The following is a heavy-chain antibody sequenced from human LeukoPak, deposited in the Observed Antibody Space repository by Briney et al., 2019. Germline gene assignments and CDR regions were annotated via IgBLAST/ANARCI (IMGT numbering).Heavy chain of an antibody. Sequence: SETLSLTCTVSGGSISSYYWSWIRQPPGKGLEWIGYIYYSGSTNYNPSLKSRVTISVDTSKNQFSLKLSSVTAAGTAVYYCARGPRGSPPYFDYWGQGTLVTVSS. CDR3: ARGPRGSPPYFDY. J-gene: IGHJ4*02. CDR2: IYYSGST. V-gene: IGHV4-59*01. CDR1: GGSISSYY.